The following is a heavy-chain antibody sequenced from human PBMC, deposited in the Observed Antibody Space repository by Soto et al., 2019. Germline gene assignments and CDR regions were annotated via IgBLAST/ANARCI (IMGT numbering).Heavy chain of an antibody. D-gene: IGHD2-2*01. J-gene: IGHJ6*02. CDR2: IWYDGSNK. V-gene: IGHV3-33*01. CDR3: ARESKRNIVVVPAAPNYYYGMDV. Sequence: GESLKISCAASGFTFSSYGMHWVRQAPGKGLEWVAVIWYDGSNKYYADSVKGRFTISRDNSKNTLYLQMNSLRAEDTAVYYCARESKRNIVVVPAAPNYYYGMDVWGQGTTVTVSS. CDR1: GFTFSSYG.